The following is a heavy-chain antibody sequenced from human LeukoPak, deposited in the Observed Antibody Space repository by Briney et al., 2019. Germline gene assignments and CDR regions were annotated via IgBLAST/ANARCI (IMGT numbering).Heavy chain of an antibody. CDR1: GFTLTNYA. Sequence: GGCLRLSCAASGFTLTNYAMNLVRQTPGKGLEWVSAISGGNTYYADSVRGRFTISRDSSKNTLYLHMDFLRAEDTAVYLCAKGSTTGWSEGYLDYWGQGTLVSVSS. D-gene: IGHD6-19*01. CDR2: ISGGNT. V-gene: IGHV3-23*01. CDR3: AKGSTTGWSEGYLDY. J-gene: IGHJ4*02.